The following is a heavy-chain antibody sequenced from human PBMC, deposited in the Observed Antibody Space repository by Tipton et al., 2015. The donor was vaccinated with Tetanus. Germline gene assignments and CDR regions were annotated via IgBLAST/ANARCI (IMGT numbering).Heavy chain of an antibody. J-gene: IGHJ4*02. CDR3: ARGMDYDSSGTDDF. CDR1: GYTFTGYY. Sequence: QLVQSGAEVKKPGASVKVSCKASGYTFTGYYMHRVRQAPGQGLEWMGWINPNSGGTNYAQKFQGRVTMTRDTSISTAYMEVSRLRSDDTAIYYCARGMDYDSSGTDDFWGQGTLVTVSS. V-gene: IGHV1-2*02. D-gene: IGHD3-22*01. CDR2: INPNSGGT.